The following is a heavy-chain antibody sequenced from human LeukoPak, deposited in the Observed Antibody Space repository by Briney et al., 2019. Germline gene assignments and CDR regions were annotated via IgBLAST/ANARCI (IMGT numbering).Heavy chain of an antibody. CDR1: GYTFVSYG. CDR3: ASAPPHYYDSDVPFDY. J-gene: IGHJ4*02. V-gene: IGHV1-18*01. D-gene: IGHD3-22*01. Sequence: ASVKVSCKASGYTFVSYGISWVRQAPGQGLEWMGLISAYDGNTNYAQKLHGRVTMTTHASTSTAHKVLRHLKSADPPVYYCASAPPHYYDSDVPFDYWGQGTLVTVSS. CDR2: ISAYDGNT.